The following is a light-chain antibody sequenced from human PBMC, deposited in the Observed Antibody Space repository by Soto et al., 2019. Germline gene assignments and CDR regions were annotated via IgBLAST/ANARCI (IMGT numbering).Light chain of an antibody. CDR1: QGIGND. CDR2: AAA. Sequence: AIQMAQSPSSLSASVGDRVTITCRASQGIGNDVGWFQQKPGKAPKLLIYAAATLQSGVQSRISGSRSSTDFTLTISSLQPEDFATYYCLQDHNYPLTFGGGTKVEIK. CDR3: LQDHNYPLT. J-gene: IGKJ4*01. V-gene: IGKV1-6*02.